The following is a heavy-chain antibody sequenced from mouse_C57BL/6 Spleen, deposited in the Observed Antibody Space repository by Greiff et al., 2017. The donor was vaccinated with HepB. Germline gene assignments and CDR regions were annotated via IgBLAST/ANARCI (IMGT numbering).Heavy chain of an antibody. V-gene: IGHV1-82*01. CDR1: GYAFSSSW. CDR3: SKGYDVAY. Sequence: VKLQESGPELVKPGASVKISCKASGYAFSSSWMNWVKQRPGKGLEWIGRIYSGDGDTNYNGKFKGKATLTADKSSSTAYMQLSSLTSGDSAVYFCSKGYDVAYWGQGTLVTVSA. D-gene: IGHD2-2*01. J-gene: IGHJ3*01. CDR2: IYSGDGDT.